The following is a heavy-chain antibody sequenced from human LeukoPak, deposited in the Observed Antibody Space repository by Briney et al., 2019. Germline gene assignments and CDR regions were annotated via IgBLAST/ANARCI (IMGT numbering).Heavy chain of an antibody. J-gene: IGHJ4*02. CDR2: IYPGDSDT. CDR3: ARQGSYFDY. Sequence: GESLQISCKGSGYIFTSYWIAWVRQLPGKGLEWMGIIYPGDSDTRYSPSFQGQVTISADKSISTAYLQWSSLKASDTAMYYCARQGSYFDYWAQGTLVTVSS. V-gene: IGHV5-51*01. CDR1: GYIFTSYW.